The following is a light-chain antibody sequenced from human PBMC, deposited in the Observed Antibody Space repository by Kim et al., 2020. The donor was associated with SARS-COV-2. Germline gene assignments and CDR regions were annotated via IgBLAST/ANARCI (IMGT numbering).Light chain of an antibody. CDR1: QSVLYSSNNKNY. CDR2: WAS. V-gene: IGKV4-1*01. Sequence: DIVMTQSPDSLAVSLGERATINCKSSQSVLYSSNNKNYLAWYQQKPGQPPKLLIYWASTRESGVPDRFSGSGSETDFTLTISSLQPEDFATYFCQQSYITPFTFGPGTKVDIK. CDR3: QQSYITPFT. J-gene: IGKJ3*01.